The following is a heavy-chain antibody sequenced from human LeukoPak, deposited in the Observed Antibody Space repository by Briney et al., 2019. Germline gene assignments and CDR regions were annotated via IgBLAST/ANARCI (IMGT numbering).Heavy chain of an antibody. Sequence: PGGSLRLSCAASGFTLSSYSMNWVRQAPGKGLGWVSYTGSSSTTIYYADSVKGRFTISRDNAKNSLYLQMNSLKAEDTAVYYCARGVAVAAFSAFDVWGQGTMVTVSS. CDR1: GFTLSSYS. CDR3: ARGVAVAAFSAFDV. V-gene: IGHV3-48*01. D-gene: IGHD6-19*01. J-gene: IGHJ3*01. CDR2: TGSSSTTI.